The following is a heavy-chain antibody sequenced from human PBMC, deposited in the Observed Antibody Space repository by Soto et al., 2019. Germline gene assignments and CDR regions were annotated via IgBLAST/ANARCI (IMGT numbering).Heavy chain of an antibody. Sequence: ASVKVSCKASGYTFTGYYMHWVRQAPGQGLEWMGWINPNSGGTNYAQKFQGRVTMTRDTSISTAYMELSRLRSDDTAVYYCAREAAANWRYYFDYWGQGTLVTVSS. CDR1: GYTFTGYY. CDR3: AREAAANWRYYFDY. CDR2: INPNSGGT. J-gene: IGHJ4*02. V-gene: IGHV1-2*02. D-gene: IGHD1-20*01.